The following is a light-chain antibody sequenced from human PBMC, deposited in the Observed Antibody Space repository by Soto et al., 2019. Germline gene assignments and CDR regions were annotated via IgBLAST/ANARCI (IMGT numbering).Light chain of an antibody. CDR3: AAWDDSLNGLL. J-gene: IGLJ2*01. CDR2: NTN. CDR1: SSNIGSKP. Sequence: QSVLTQPPSASGTPGQRVTISCSGSSSNIGSKPVNWYQQLPGAAPKLLIHNTNQRPSGVPDRFSGSKSGTSASLAISGLQSDDEAHYYCAAWDDSLNGLLFGGGTQLTVL. V-gene: IGLV1-44*01.